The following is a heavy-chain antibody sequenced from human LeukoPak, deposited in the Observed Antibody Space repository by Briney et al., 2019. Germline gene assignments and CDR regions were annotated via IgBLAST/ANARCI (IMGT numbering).Heavy chain of an antibody. CDR2: ISGNGGST. Sequence: GGSLRLSCAASGFIFSSYAMSWVRQAPGKGLEWVSTISGNGGSTYYADSVKGRFTISRDNSKNTVYLQMNTLRAEDAAVYYCAKDLGSVVIRNYFDYWGQGTLVTVSS. D-gene: IGHD3-22*01. CDR3: AKDLGSVVIRNYFDY. CDR1: GFIFSSYA. V-gene: IGHV3-23*01. J-gene: IGHJ4*02.